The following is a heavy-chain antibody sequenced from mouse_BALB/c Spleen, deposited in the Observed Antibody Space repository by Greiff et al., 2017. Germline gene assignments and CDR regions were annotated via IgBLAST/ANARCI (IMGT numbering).Heavy chain of an antibody. D-gene: IGHD1-1*01. J-gene: IGHJ4*01. V-gene: IGHV5-12-2*01. CDR3: ASTSLGSSYDYAMDY. CDR1: GFTFSSYT. CDR2: ISNGGGST. Sequence: EVKLVESGGGLVQPGGSLKLSCAASGFTFSSYTMSWVRQTPEKRLEWVAYISNGGGSTYYPDTVKGRFTISRDNAKNTLYLQMSSLKSEDTAMYYCASTSLGSSYDYAMDYWGQGTSVNVSS.